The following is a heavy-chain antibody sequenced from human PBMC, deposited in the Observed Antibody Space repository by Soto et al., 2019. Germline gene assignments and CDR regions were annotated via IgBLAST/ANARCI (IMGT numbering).Heavy chain of an antibody. CDR1: GGSVSSGSYY. Sequence: ASETLSLTCTVSGGSVSSGSYYWSWIRQPPGKGLEWIGYIYNSWSTNYNPSLKSRVTISVDTSKNQFSLKLSSVTAADTAVYYCARDSLLFSAGDYVRFFDFWGQGMLVTVSS. V-gene: IGHV4-61*01. CDR3: ARDSLLFSAGDYVRFFDF. D-gene: IGHD4-17*01. J-gene: IGHJ4*02. CDR2: IYNSWST.